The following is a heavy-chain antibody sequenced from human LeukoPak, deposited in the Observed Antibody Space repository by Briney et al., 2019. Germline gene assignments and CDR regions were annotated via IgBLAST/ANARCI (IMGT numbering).Heavy chain of an antibody. Sequence: SETLSLTCTVSGGSISSSSYYWGWIRQPPGKGLEWIGEINHSGSTNYNPSLKSRVTISVDTSKNQFSLKLSSVTAADTAVYYCARCRGSGSYYKGYYYYYMDVWGKGTTVTVSS. CDR1: GGSISSSSYY. J-gene: IGHJ6*03. D-gene: IGHD3-10*01. V-gene: IGHV4-39*07. CDR3: ARCRGSGSYYKGYYYYYMDV. CDR2: INHSGST.